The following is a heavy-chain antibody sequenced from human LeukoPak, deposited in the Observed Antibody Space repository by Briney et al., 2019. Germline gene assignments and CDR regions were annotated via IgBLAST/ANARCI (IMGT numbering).Heavy chain of an antibody. Sequence: GGSLTLSCAASGFNFRGYAMSWVRQAPGKGLEWVSGISGSGARAHYAESVRGRFTISRDSSQNPLHLEMNSLRAEDTAVYYCAKEVVLGESNYFYYGMDVWGQGTTVSVSS. J-gene: IGHJ6*02. V-gene: IGHV3-23*01. D-gene: IGHD1-26*01. CDR2: ISGSGARA. CDR1: GFNFRGYA. CDR3: AKEVVLGESNYFYYGMDV.